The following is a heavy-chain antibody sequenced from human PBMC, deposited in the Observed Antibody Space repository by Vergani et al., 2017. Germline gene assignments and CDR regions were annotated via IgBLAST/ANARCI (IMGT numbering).Heavy chain of an antibody. CDR3: AKANPRNSGYDYLYYYHAMDV. D-gene: IGHD5-12*01. CDR2: ISGSGVST. CDR1: GFTFNHYA. Sequence: EVQLLESGGDLVQPGGSLRLSCAASGFTFNHYAMNWVRQAPGKGLEWVSGISGSGVSTYYAGSVKGRFTISRDSSKNPLYLQMNSLSAGDTAVYYCAKANPRNSGYDYLYYYHAMDVWGQGTTVTVSS. V-gene: IGHV3-23*01. J-gene: IGHJ6*02.